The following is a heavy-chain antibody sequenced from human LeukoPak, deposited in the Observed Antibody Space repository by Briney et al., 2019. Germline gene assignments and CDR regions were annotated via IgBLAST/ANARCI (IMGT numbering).Heavy chain of an antibody. J-gene: IGHJ4*02. CDR1: GFTFSSYG. CDR2: IWYGGSNK. D-gene: IGHD2-2*01. CDR3: AIDCSSTSCYSPTDFDY. V-gene: IGHV3-33*08. Sequence: GGSLRLSCAASGFTFSSYGMHWVRQAPGEGLEWVAVIWYGGSNKYYADSVKGRFTISRDNSKNTLYLQMNSLRAEDTAVYYCAIDCSSTSCYSPTDFDYWGQGTLVTVSS.